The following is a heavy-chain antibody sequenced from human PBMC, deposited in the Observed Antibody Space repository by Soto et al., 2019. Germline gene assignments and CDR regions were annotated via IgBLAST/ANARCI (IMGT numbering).Heavy chain of an antibody. J-gene: IGHJ4*02. V-gene: IGHV3-11*05. CDR2: ISGSSSYT. CDR3: ARDRRGYYDGIDYYYFDS. Sequence: LRLSCAASGFTFSDYYIAWIRQAPGKGLEWVSHISGSSSYTNYADSVKGRFTISRDNAKNSLFLQMDSLRAEDTAVYYCARDRRGYYDGIDYYYFDSWGQGTPVTVSS. D-gene: IGHD3-22*01. CDR1: GFTFSDYY.